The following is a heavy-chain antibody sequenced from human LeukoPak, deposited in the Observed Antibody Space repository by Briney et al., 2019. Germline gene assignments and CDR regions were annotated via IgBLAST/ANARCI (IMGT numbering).Heavy chain of an antibody. Sequence: PGGSLRLSCAASGFTFSSYAMSWVRQAPGKGLEWVANIKQDGSEKYYVDSVKGRFTISRDNAKNSLYLQMNSLRAEDTAVYYCARDLGYCSSTSCVNYYYYGMDVWGQGTTVTVSS. D-gene: IGHD2-2*01. CDR2: IKQDGSEK. J-gene: IGHJ6*02. V-gene: IGHV3-7*01. CDR3: ARDLGYCSSTSCVNYYYYGMDV. CDR1: GFTFSSYA.